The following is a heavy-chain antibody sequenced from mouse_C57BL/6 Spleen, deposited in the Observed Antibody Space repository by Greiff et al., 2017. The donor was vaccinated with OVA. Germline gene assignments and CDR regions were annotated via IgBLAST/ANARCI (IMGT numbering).Heavy chain of an antibody. Sequence: QVQLQQSGPELVKPGASVKISCKASGYAFSSSWMNWVKQRPGKGLEWIGRIYPGDGDTNYNGKFKGKATLTADKSSSTAYMQLSSLTSEDSAVYFCAQGGNYYAMDYWGQGTSVTVSS. CDR1: GYAFSSSW. CDR2: IYPGDGDT. J-gene: IGHJ4*01. CDR3: AQGGNYYAMDY. V-gene: IGHV1-82*01.